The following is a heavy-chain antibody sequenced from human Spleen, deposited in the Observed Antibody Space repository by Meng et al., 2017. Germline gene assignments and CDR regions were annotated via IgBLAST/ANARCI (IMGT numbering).Heavy chain of an antibody. J-gene: IGHJ4*02. CDR2: VSYTGST. V-gene: IGHV4-39*01. Sequence: QLQLQESGPGRVKPSETLSLTCTVSGGSISINNIYWGWLRQSPGKGLEWIGSVSYTGSTYYNPSLKSRLTISVDAFKSQFSLKLNSVTAADTSFYYCARLNWGTGAAMIDNWGQGTLVTVSS. D-gene: IGHD2-2*01. CDR3: ARLNWGTGAAMIDN. CDR1: GGSISINNIY.